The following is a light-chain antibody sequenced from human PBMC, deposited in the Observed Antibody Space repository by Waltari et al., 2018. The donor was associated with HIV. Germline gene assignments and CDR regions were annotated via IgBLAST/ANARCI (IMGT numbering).Light chain of an antibody. CDR3: AAWDDSLSGLYV. Sequence: QSVLTQPPSASGTPGQRVPISCSGSSSKSGSHAVNWYQQVPETTPKLLIYRNNQRPSGVPDRFSGSKSGTSASLAISGLRSDDEADYYCAAWDDSLSGLYVFGTGTKVTVL. CDR2: RNN. V-gene: IGLV1-47*01. J-gene: IGLJ1*01. CDR1: SSKSGSHA.